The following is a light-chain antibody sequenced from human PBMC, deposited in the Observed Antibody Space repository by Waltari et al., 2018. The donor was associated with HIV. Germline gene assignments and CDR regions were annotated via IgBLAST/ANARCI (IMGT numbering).Light chain of an antibody. J-gene: IGLJ2*01. CDR1: TIASQS. CDR3: QVWHSNSEHVV. V-gene: IGLV3-21*02. CDR2: GDS. Sequence: SYVLTQPPSVSVAPGQTASITCEGHTIASQSVHWYQKRPGQAPALVVHGDSDRPSGIPERFSGSNSGNTATLTISRVEAGDEADYYCQVWHSNSEHVVFGGGTKLTVL.